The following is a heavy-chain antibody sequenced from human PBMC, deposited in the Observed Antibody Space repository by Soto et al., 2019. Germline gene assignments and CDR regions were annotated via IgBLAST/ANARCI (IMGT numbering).Heavy chain of an antibody. D-gene: IGHD2-15*01. CDR2: INPSEGRS. Sequence: QLQVVQSGAEVKKPGASVRVSCKTSGYIFTNHFIHWVRQAPGQGLEWMGAINPSEGRSSYAQAFQGRVTMTSDTSTGTVYMELSSLRSEDTAVYYCARGRGRSVTYCSGGSCYMGWFGPWGQGTLVTVSS. CDR3: ARGRGRSVTYCSGGSCYMGWFGP. CDR1: GYIFTNHF. J-gene: IGHJ5*02. V-gene: IGHV1-46*01.